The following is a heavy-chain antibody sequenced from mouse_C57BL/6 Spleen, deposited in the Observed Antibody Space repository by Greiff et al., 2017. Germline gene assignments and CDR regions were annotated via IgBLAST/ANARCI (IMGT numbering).Heavy chain of an antibody. CDR1: GYAFSSSW. V-gene: IGHV1-82*01. CDR3: ARGLPPPY. J-gene: IGHJ3*01. D-gene: IGHD2-2*01. CDR2: IYPGDGDT. Sequence: VQLQQSGPELVKPGASVKISCKASGYAFSSSWMNWVKQRPGKGLEWIGRIYPGDGDTNYNGKFKGKATLTADKSSSTAYMQLSSLTSEDSAVYFCARGLPPPYWGQGTLVTVSA.